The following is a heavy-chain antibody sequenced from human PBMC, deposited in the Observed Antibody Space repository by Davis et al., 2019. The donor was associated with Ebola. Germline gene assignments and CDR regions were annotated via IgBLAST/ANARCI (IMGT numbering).Heavy chain of an antibody. J-gene: IGHJ4*02. CDR1: GYSVSSGYY. CDR2: LYHSGNT. V-gene: IGHV4-38-2*01. Sequence: PSETLSLTCEVSGYSVSSGYYWGWIRQPPGKGLEWSGSLYHSGNTYYNPSLESRLTMSVHTPKNQFSLNLKSVTAADTAIYFCARAGTILTNWGRGALVTVSS. D-gene: IGHD3-10*01. CDR3: ARAGTILTN.